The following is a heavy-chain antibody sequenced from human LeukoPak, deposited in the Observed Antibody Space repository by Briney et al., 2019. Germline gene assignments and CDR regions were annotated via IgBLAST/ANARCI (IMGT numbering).Heavy chain of an antibody. D-gene: IGHD1-14*01. V-gene: IGHV3-74*01. Sequence: GGSLRLSCAASGFTFRSSWMHWVRQVPGKGLVWVSHISPDGEFKDYADSVKGRFIISRDNAKNTLFLQMNRLRADDTPLYFCARDLSFSPEYWGQGPLVPVSS. CDR2: ISPDGEFK. CDR3: ARDLSFSPEY. J-gene: IGHJ4*02. CDR1: GFTFRSSW.